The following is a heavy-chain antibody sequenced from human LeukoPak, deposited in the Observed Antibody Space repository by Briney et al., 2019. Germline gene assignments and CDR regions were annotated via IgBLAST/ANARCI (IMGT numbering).Heavy chain of an antibody. D-gene: IGHD3-3*01. Sequence: ASVKVSCKVSGYTFTSYDINWVRQATGQGLEWMGWMNPNSGNTGYAQKFQGRVTMTRNTSISTAYMELSSLRSEDTAVYYCASYYRVRGYDFWSGYYTGSDWGQGTLVTVSS. J-gene: IGHJ4*02. CDR2: MNPNSGNT. CDR1: GYTFTSYD. CDR3: ASYYRVRGYDFWSGYYTGSD. V-gene: IGHV1-8*01.